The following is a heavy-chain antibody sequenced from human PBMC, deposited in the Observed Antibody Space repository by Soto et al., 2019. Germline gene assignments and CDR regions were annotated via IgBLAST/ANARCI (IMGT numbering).Heavy chain of an antibody. Sequence: GESLKISCQASGYTFTNYYIARVRQVPGKGLEWMGRIDPSDSYIKYSPSFEGHVTMSVDKSISTAFLQWSRLEASDTAMYFCAIPLARTTPFDYWGRGSLVTVSS. CDR3: AIPLARTTPFDY. CDR1: GYTFTNYY. D-gene: IGHD1-7*01. CDR2: IDPSDSYI. J-gene: IGHJ4*02. V-gene: IGHV5-10-1*01.